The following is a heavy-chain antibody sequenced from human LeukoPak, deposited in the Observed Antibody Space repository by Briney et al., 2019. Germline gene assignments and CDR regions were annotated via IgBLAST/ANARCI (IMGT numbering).Heavy chain of an antibody. Sequence: PSETLSLTCTVSGGSISSYYWSWIRQPPGKGLEWVGYIYYSGSTNYNPSLKSRVTISVDTSKNQFSLKLSSVTAADTAVYYCVRGIVVVPAAGAWFDPWGQGTLVTVSS. CDR1: GGSISSYY. D-gene: IGHD2-2*01. J-gene: IGHJ5*02. V-gene: IGHV4-59*01. CDR3: VRGIVVVPAAGAWFDP. CDR2: IYYSGST.